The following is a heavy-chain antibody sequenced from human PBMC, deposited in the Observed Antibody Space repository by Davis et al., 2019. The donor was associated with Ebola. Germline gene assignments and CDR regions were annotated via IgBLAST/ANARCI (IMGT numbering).Heavy chain of an antibody. CDR1: GFTFSSYW. CDR2: IKTDGSMT. Sequence: GESLKISCAASGFTFSSYWMHWVRQSPGKGLVWVSRIKTDGSMTGYGDSVQGRFTISRDNAKNTLYLQMNDLRAEDTAVYYCARGGKIFGCDYWGQGALVTVSS. D-gene: IGHD3-3*01. V-gene: IGHV3-74*01. J-gene: IGHJ4*02. CDR3: ARGGKIFGCDY.